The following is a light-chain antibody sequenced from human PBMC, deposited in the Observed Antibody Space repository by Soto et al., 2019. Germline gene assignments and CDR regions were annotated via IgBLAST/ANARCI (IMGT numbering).Light chain of an antibody. Sequence: DIQVTQSPSSLSASAGDRVTITCRTSQSVSTYVTWYQQKPGKAPYLLIYRTSILQTGVPSRFSGAGSGTEFTLTVSSLQPEDFATYYCHQSYDFPWTFGQGTKVEI. CDR3: HQSYDFPWT. J-gene: IGKJ1*01. V-gene: IGKV1-39*01. CDR1: QSVSTY. CDR2: RTS.